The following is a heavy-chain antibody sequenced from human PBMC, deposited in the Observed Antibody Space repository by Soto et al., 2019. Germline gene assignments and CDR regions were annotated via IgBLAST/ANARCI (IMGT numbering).Heavy chain of an antibody. CDR3: ARDYGGDYVSIENGMDV. V-gene: IGHV3-30-3*01. CDR2: ISYDGSNK. J-gene: IGHJ6*02. D-gene: IGHD4-17*01. Sequence: QVQLVESGGGVVQPGRSLRLSCAASGFTFSSYAMHWVRQAPGKGLEWVAVISYDGSNKYYADSVKGRFTISKDHSKKTLYLQMKSLRAEDTAVYYCARDYGGDYVSIENGMDVWGQGTTVTVSS. CDR1: GFTFSSYA.